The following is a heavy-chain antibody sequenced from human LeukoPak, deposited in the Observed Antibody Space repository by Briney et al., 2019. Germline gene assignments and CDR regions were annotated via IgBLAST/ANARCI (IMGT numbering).Heavy chain of an antibody. CDR1: GYTFTSYD. D-gene: IGHD3-22*01. J-gene: IGHJ3*02. CDR3: LMMVVVNSIHAFDI. V-gene: IGHV1-8*01. Sequence: ASVKVSCKASGYTFTSYDINWVRQATGQGLEWMGWMNPNSGNTGYAQKFQGRVTMTRNTSISTAYMELSSLRSEDTAVYYCLMMVVVNSIHAFDIWGQGTMVTVSS. CDR2: MNPNSGNT.